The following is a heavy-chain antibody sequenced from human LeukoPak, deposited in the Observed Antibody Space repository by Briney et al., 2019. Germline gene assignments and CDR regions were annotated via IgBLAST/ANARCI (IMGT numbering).Heavy chain of an antibody. D-gene: IGHD2-15*01. CDR2: INQVERT. CDR1: GGSLTGYS. CDR3: ARGRATPSRLFFDYYFMDV. J-gene: IGHJ6*03. Sequence: SETLSLTCAVHGGSLTGYSWAWVRQSPGEGLEWIGEINQVERTIYSPSLESRVSISLEASRNQFFLQLASVAAADTAMYYCARGRATPSRLFFDYYFMDVWGPGTPVTVSS. V-gene: IGHV4-34*01.